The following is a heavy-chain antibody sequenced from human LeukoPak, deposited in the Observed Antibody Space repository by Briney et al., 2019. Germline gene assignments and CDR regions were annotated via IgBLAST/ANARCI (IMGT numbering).Heavy chain of an antibody. J-gene: IGHJ6*02. CDR3: AREGYASGTRYGMDV. CDR1: GFTVTNNY. CDR2: VYAGGTT. Sequence: GGSLRLSCAASGFTVTNNYMSWVRQAPGKGLEWVSVVYAGGTTSYADSVKGRFTISRDSSKNTLYLQMNSLRAEDTAVYYCAREGYASGTRYGMDVWGQGTTVTVSS. V-gene: IGHV3-66*01. D-gene: IGHD3-10*01.